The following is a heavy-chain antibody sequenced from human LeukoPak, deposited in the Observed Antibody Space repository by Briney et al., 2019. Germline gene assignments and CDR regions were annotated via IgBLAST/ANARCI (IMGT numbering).Heavy chain of an antibody. V-gene: IGHV1-2*02. Sequence: ASVKVSCKASGYAFTGYYMHWVRQAPGQGLEWMVWINPNSGGTNYAQKFQGRVTMTRDTSISTAYMELSRLRSDDTAVYYCARAYGGNLDAFDIWGQGTMVTVSS. D-gene: IGHD4-23*01. CDR1: GYAFTGYY. CDR3: ARAYGGNLDAFDI. J-gene: IGHJ3*02. CDR2: INPNSGGT.